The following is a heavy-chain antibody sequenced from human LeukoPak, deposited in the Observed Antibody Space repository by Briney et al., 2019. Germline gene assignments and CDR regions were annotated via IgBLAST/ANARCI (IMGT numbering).Heavy chain of an antibody. D-gene: IGHD4-11*01. Sequence: PGGSLRLSCAASGFTFSSCAMHWVRQAPGKGLEWVAVISYDGSNKYYADSVKGRFTISRDNSKNTLFLQMNSLRAEDTAVYYCARGYSSNYYGIFDYWGQGTLVTVSS. J-gene: IGHJ4*02. V-gene: IGHV3-30*04. CDR1: GFTFSSCA. CDR3: ARGYSSNYYGIFDY. CDR2: ISYDGSNK.